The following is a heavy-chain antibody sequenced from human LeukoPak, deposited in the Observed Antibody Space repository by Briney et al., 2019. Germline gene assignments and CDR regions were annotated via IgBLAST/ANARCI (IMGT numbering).Heavy chain of an antibody. CDR1: GFTFSSYA. V-gene: IGHV3-23*01. Sequence: GVPLTLPCAASGFTFSSYAMCWVRQAPGKGLEWVSAISGSGGSTHYADSVKGRFTISRDNSKNTVYLQMNSLRAEDTAVYYCAKSYGSGSYFIYYYGMDVWGQGTTVTVSS. J-gene: IGHJ6*02. D-gene: IGHD3-10*01. CDR2: ISGSGGST. CDR3: AKSYGSGSYFIYYYGMDV.